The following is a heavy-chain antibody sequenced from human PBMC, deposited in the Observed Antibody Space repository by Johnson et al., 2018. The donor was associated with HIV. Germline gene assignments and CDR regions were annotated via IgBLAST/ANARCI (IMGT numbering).Heavy chain of an antibody. Sequence: QVQLVESGGGVVQPGRSLRLSCAASGFTLSTYGMHWVRQAPGKGLEWVAVIWYDGSEKYYADSVKGRFTISRDISKNTLYLQMNSLRAGDTAVYYCATGNYYGSGSYAGYSAPFDIWGQGTMVTVSS. J-gene: IGHJ3*02. D-gene: IGHD3-10*01. CDR1: GFTLSTYG. CDR3: ATGNYYGSGSYAGYSAPFDI. V-gene: IGHV3-33*01. CDR2: IWYDGSEK.